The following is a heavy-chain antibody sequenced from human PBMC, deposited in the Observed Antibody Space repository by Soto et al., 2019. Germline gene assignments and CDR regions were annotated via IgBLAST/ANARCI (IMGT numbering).Heavy chain of an antibody. CDR3: AKDLTPLALFGVIDY. CDR1: GFTFKTYG. V-gene: IGHV3-30*18. CDR2: ISHDGNNE. Sequence: GGSLRLSCAASGFTFKTYGMHWVRQAPGKGLEWVAVISHDGNNEDYADSVRGRFTISRDNSKNMLFLEMNSLRVEDTAVYFCAKDLTPLALFGVIDYWGQGALVTVS. D-gene: IGHD3-3*01. J-gene: IGHJ4*02.